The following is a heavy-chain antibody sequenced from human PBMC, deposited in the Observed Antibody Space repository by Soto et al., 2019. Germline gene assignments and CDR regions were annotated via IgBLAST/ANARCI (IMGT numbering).Heavy chain of an antibody. CDR3: ARSVIGGRGFAREGTPDNPLDY. CDR1: GYTFTSYY. V-gene: IGHV1-46*01. CDR2: INPSGGST. J-gene: IGHJ4*02. D-gene: IGHD3-10*01. Sequence: QVQLVQSGAEVKKPGASVKVSCKASGYTFTSYYMHWVRQAPGQGLEWMGIINPSGGSTSYAQKFQGSVTLTRDTSTRTVYMALSSLRSEDTAVYYCARSVIGGRGFAREGTPDNPLDYWGQGTLVTVSS.